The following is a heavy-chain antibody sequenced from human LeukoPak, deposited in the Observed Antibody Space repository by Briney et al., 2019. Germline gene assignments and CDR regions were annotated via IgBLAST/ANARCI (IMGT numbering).Heavy chain of an antibody. CDR1: GFTFSSYS. V-gene: IGHV3-21*01. Sequence: PGGSLRLSCAASGFTFSSYSMNWVRQAPGKGLEWVSSIISSSSYIYYADSVKGRFTISRDNAKNSLYLQMNSLRAEDTAVYYCASDYYDSSGSFRYWGQGTLVTVSS. CDR3: ASDYYDSSGSFRY. CDR2: IISSSSYI. D-gene: IGHD3-22*01. J-gene: IGHJ4*02.